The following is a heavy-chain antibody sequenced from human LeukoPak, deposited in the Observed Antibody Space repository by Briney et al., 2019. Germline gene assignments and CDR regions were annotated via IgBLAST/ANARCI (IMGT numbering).Heavy chain of an antibody. CDR2: ISCSGGTT. Sequence: LSGGSLRLSCGACGFTLSSYAVRWVPQAPGEGLEWVTAISCSGGTTYYADSVKGRFTISRDNSKNTLYLQMNSLRAEDTAVYYCAKDVLRYFDWLPLDYGMDVWGQGTTVTVSS. J-gene: IGHJ6*02. CDR3: AKDVLRYFDWLPLDYGMDV. CDR1: GFTLSSYA. V-gene: IGHV3-23*01. D-gene: IGHD3-9*01.